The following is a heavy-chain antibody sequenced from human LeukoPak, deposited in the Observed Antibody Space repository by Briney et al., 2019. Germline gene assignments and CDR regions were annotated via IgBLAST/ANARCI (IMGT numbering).Heavy chain of an antibody. Sequence: QPGGSLRLSCAASGFSVSTNYMSWVRQAPGKGLEWVSVIYSDGTTYYADSVKGRFTISRDNAKNSLYLQMNSLRAEDTAVYYCAELGITMIGGVWGKGTTVTISS. CDR3: AELGITMIGGV. CDR1: GFSVSTNY. CDR2: IYSDGTT. D-gene: IGHD3-10*02. V-gene: IGHV3-66*01. J-gene: IGHJ6*04.